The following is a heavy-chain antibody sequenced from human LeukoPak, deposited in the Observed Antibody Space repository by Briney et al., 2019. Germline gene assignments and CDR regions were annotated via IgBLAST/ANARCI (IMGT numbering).Heavy chain of an antibody. CDR2: ISSSGSIR. Sequence: TGGSLGLSCEVSGLTFSTYSMNWVRQAPGKGLEWISYISSSGSIRYYADSVKGRFTISRDNAKNSLYLQMNSLRAEDTAVYYCARETSGGDYYFDYWGQGTLVTVSS. CDR3: ARETSGGDYYFDY. D-gene: IGHD4-17*01. V-gene: IGHV3-21*05. J-gene: IGHJ4*02. CDR1: GLTFSTYS.